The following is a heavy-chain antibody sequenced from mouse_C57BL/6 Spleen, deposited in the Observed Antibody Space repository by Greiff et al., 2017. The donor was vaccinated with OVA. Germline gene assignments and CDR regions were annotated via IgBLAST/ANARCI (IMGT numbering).Heavy chain of an antibody. Sequence: EVQLQQSGPGMVKPSQSLSLTCTVTGYSITSGYDWHWIRHFPGNKLEWMGYISYSGSTNYNPSLKSRISITHDTSKNHFFLKLNSVTTEDTATYYCARDGSSQAWFAYWGQGTLVTVSA. D-gene: IGHD1-1*01. CDR1: GYSITSGYD. CDR2: ISYSGST. J-gene: IGHJ3*01. V-gene: IGHV3-1*01. CDR3: ARDGSSQAWFAY.